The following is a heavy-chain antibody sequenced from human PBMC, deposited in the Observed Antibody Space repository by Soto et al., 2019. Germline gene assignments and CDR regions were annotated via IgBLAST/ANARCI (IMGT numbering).Heavy chain of an antibody. CDR1: GFTFSSYA. Sequence: GGSLRLSCAAFGFTFSSYAMNWVRQPPGKGLEWVSGINDRGRSTYYADSVKGRFTISRDNSKNTLSLQMNSLRAEDTAIYYCVHGYYFDSWGQGTLVTVSS. CDR2: INDRGRST. D-gene: IGHD5-12*01. CDR3: VHGYYFDS. J-gene: IGHJ4*02. V-gene: IGHV3-23*01.